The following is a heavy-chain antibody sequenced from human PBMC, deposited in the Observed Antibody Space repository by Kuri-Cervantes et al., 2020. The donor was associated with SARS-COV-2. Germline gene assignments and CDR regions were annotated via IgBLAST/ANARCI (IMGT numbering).Heavy chain of an antibody. Sequence: GGSLRLSCAASGFTFSSYAMHWVRQAPGKGLEWVAVISYDGSNKYYADSVKGRFTISRDNSKNTLYLQMNSLRAEDTAVYYCARDLSCRLINGSHIPYFFDSWGQGTPVTVSS. CDR2: ISYDGSNK. D-gene: IGHD1-20*01. CDR3: ARDLSCRLINGSHIPYFFDS. CDR1: GFTFSSYA. J-gene: IGHJ4*01. V-gene: IGHV3-30-3*01.